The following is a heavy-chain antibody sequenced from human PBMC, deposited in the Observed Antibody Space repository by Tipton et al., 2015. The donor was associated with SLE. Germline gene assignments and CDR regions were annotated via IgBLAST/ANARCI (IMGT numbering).Heavy chain of an antibody. Sequence: GSLRLSCAASGFTVSNNYMHWVRQAPGRGLEWVSVINGGGTTYYSDSVKGRFTISRDNSRNTVYLQMNNVRPVDTAIYYCARDRGGGHFPDPFALGGQGTMVTAAS. D-gene: IGHD2/OR15-2a*01. CDR3: ARDRGGGHFPDPFAL. V-gene: IGHV3-53*05. CDR2: INGGGTT. CDR1: GFTVSNNY. J-gene: IGHJ3*01.